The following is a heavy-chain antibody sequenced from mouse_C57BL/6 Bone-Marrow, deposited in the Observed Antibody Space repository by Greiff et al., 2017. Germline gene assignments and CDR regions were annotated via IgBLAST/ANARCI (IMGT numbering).Heavy chain of an antibody. D-gene: IGHD2-2*01. Sequence: EVQLQESGPGLVKPSQSLSLTCSVTGYSITSGYYWNWIRQFPGNKLEWMGYISYDGSNNYNPSLKNRISITRDTSKNQFFLKLNSVTTEDTATYYCATVYYGYDACFAYWGQGTLVTVSA. CDR1: GYSITSGYY. CDR2: ISYDGSN. V-gene: IGHV3-6*01. J-gene: IGHJ3*01. CDR3: ATVYYGYDACFAY.